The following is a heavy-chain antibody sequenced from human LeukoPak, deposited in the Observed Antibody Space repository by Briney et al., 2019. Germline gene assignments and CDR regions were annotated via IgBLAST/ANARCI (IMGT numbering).Heavy chain of an antibody. CDR2: IVGSGGTT. V-gene: IGHV3-23*01. CDR1: GFTFSTYG. D-gene: IGHD3-9*01. CDR3: GRDLDWGAFDH. Sequence: GGTLRLSCAASGFTFSTYGMDWVRQAPGKGLEWVSGIVGSGGTTYYADSVKGRFTISRDNSKNALYLQMNSLRAEDTAVYYCGRDLDWGAFDHWGQGTLVTVSA. J-gene: IGHJ4*02.